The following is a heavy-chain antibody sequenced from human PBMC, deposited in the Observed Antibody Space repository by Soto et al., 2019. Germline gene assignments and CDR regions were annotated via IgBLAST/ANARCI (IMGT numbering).Heavy chain of an antibody. CDR2: IYYSGSP. D-gene: IGHD3-10*01. CDR1: GDSSNGHY. V-gene: IGHV4-59*08. CDR3: ARLPGLGSNPPFDY. J-gene: IGHJ4*02. Sequence: ETLSLTCVVSGDSSNGHYWSCVRQSPGKGLECIGYIYYSGSPIYNPSLESRVTMSVDTSKNQFSLNLSSVAAADTAVYYCARLPGLGSNPPFDYWAQGALVTV.